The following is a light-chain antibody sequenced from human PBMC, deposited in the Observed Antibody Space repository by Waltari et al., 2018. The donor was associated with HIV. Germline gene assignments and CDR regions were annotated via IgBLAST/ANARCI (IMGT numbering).Light chain of an antibody. CDR2: YKN. CDR3: AAWDDSLMGV. V-gene: IGLV1-44*01. CDR1: SSNIGSNT. J-gene: IGLJ3*02. Sequence: QSVLTQPPSASGTPGQRVTISCSGSSSNIGSNTVNWYQQLPGTSPKLLIYYKNQRPSGVPDRFSGSKSGTSASLAISGLQSEDEADYYCAAWDDSLMGVFGGGTRLTVL.